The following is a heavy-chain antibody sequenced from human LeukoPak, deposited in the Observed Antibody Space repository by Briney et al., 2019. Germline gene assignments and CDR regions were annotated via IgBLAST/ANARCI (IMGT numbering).Heavy chain of an antibody. Sequence: GGSLRLSCAASGFTFSSYWMHWVRQAPGKGLVWVSRINSDGSSTSYADSVKGRFTISRDNAKNTLYLQMNSLRAEDTAVYYCARRYYDSSGYYPSAYNWFDPWGQGTLVTVSS. V-gene: IGHV3-74*01. CDR2: INSDGSST. J-gene: IGHJ5*02. CDR3: ARRYYDSSGYYPSAYNWFDP. CDR1: GFTFSSYW. D-gene: IGHD3-22*01.